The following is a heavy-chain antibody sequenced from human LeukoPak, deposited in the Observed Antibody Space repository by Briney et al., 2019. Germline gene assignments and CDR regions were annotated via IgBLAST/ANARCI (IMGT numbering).Heavy chain of an antibody. J-gene: IGHJ4*02. CDR2: IDHSGST. Sequence: SETLSLTCAVYGGSFNGYYWSWIRQPPGKGLEWIGEIDHSGSTNYNPSLKSRVTISVDTSKNQFSLKLSSVTAADTAVYYCARGRYYYGSGSYSDYWGQGTLVTVSS. CDR1: GGSFNGYY. V-gene: IGHV4-34*01. CDR3: ARGRYYYGSGSYSDY. D-gene: IGHD3-10*01.